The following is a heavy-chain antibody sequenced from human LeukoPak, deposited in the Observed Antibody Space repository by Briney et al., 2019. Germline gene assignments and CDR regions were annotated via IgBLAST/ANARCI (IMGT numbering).Heavy chain of an antibody. CDR2: IIPIFGTA. V-gene: IGHV1-69*06. J-gene: IGHJ6*03. Sequence: SVKVSCKASGGTFSSYAISWVRQAPGQGLEWMGGIIPIFGTANYAQKFQGRVTITADKSTSTAYMELSSLRSEDTAVYYCARDYGGNDGSSSYYYYYMDVWGKGTTVTVSS. CDR3: ARDYGGNDGSSSYYYYYMDV. D-gene: IGHD4-23*01. CDR1: GGTFSSYA.